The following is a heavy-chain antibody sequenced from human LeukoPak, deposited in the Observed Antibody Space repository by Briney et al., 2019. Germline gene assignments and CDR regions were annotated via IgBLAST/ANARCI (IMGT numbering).Heavy chain of an antibody. V-gene: IGHV1-2*02. CDR3: TRDWLNKAYDP. D-gene: IGHD3-16*01. CDR2: IHAETGVT. CDR1: GYTFTGYY. J-gene: IGHJ4*02. Sequence: GASVKVSCKASGYTFTGYYMHWVRQAPGQGLEWMAWIHAETGVTYYAQKFQGRVTLTRDTSISTDYMELTRLRSDDTAIYYCTRDWLNKAYDPWGQGTLVTVSS.